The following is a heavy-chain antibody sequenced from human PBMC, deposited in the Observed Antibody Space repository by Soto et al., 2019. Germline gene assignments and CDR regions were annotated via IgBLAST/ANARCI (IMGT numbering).Heavy chain of an antibody. J-gene: IGHJ4*02. CDR1: GDSIRSAHYF. CDR3: ARPRSVGSYYKSFDY. D-gene: IGHD3-10*01. V-gene: IGHV4-39*07. Sequence: SETLSLTCSVFGDSIRSAHYFWGWVRQPPGKGLEWIGSIYHSGATFYDPYLRSRVTLSVDTTNNQFSLKLSSVTAADTAVYYCARPRSVGSYYKSFDYWGQGTLVT. CDR2: IYHSGAT.